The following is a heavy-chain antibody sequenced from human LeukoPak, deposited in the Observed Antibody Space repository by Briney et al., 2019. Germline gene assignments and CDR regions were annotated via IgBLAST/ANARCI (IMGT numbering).Heavy chain of an antibody. CDR1: GGTFSSYA. D-gene: IGHD3-10*01. CDR3: ASGSGSYSEDDY. V-gene: IGHV1-69*13. J-gene: IGHJ4*02. CDR2: IIPIFGTA. Sequence: ASVKVSCKASGGTFSSYAISWVRQAPGQGLEWMGGIIPIFGTANYAQKFQGRVTITADESTSTAYMELSSLRSEDTAVYYCASGSGSYSEDDYWGQGTLVTVSS.